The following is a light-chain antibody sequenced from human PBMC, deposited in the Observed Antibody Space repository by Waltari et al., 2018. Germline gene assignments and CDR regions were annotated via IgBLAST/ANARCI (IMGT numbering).Light chain of an antibody. CDR2: EVS. J-gene: IGLJ2*01. V-gene: IGLV2-14*01. CDR3: SSYTSSNTVI. Sequence: QSALTQPASVSGSPGQSITISCTGTSSDVGGFNYVSWYQQYPGKVPKLMIYEVSKWPSGVSNRFSGSKSGNTASLTISGLQAEDEADYYCSSYTSSNTVIFGGGTKLTVL. CDR1: SSDVGGFNY.